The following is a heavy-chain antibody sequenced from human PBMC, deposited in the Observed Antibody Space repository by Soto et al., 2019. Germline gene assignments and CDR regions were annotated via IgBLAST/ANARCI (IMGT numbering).Heavy chain of an antibody. D-gene: IGHD5-12*01. V-gene: IGHV3-33*01. Sequence: PGGSLRLSCAASGFTFSSYGMHWVRQAPGKGLEWVAVIWYDGSNKYYADSVKGRFTISRDNSKNTLYLQMNSLRAEDTAVYYCARDDSGYDFPYYYYYYMDVWGKGTTVTSP. CDR2: IWYDGSNK. J-gene: IGHJ6*03. CDR3: ARDDSGYDFPYYYYYYMDV. CDR1: GFTFSSYG.